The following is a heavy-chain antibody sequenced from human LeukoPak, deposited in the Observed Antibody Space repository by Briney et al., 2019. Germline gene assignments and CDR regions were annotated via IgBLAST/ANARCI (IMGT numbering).Heavy chain of an antibody. J-gene: IGHJ5*02. D-gene: IGHD3-16*01. Sequence: RGTPKISRKGSGFSLTMFSTGWVPPIPRESLEWIGVNLPGDSDPRYSPSFQGQVPISADKSISTAYLQWSSLKASDTAMYYCARQRFTTRAYAGNWFDPWGQGTLVTVSS. CDR2: NLPGDSDP. CDR3: ARQRFTTRAYAGNWFDP. CDR1: GFSLTMFS. V-gene: IGHV5-51*01.